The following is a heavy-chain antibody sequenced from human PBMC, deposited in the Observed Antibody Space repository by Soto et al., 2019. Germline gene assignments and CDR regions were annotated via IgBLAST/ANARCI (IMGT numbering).Heavy chain of an antibody. CDR1: GGSISSSSYY. Sequence: PSETLSLTCTVSGGSISSSSYYWGWIRQPSGKGLEWIGSIYYSGSTYYNPSLKSRVTISVDTSKNQFSLKLSSVTAADTAVYYCASLFADVGYYYYYGMDVWGQGTTVTVSS. J-gene: IGHJ6*02. D-gene: IGHD2-15*01. CDR2: IYYSGST. CDR3: ASLFADVGYYYYYGMDV. V-gene: IGHV4-39*01.